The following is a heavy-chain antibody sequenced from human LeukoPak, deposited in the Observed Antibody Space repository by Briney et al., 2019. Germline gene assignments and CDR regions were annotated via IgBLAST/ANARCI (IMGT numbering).Heavy chain of an antibody. V-gene: IGHV4-59*01. J-gene: IGHJ6*02. Sequence: PSETLSLTCTVSSGSISGYYWTWIRQPPGKGLEWIGYIYHSGSTDYNPSLKSRVTISVDTSQNQVSLKLRSMTAADTAVYYCARDFAVTTAYYYGMDVWGQGTTVTVSS. CDR1: SGSISGYY. CDR3: ARDFAVTTAYYYGMDV. CDR2: IYHSGST. D-gene: IGHD4-17*01.